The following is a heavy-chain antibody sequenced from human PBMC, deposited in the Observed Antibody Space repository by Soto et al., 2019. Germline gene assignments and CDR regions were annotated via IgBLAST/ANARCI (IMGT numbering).Heavy chain of an antibody. V-gene: IGHV4-59*01. J-gene: IGHJ4*02. D-gene: IGHD3-22*01. CDR2: IYYSGST. CDR3: ASSPDYYDSSGYYPFYFDY. Sequence: PSETLSLTCTVSGGSISSYYWSWIRQPPGKGLEWIGYIYYSGSTNYNPSLKSRVTISVDTSKNQFSLKLSSVTAADTAVYYCASSPDYYDSSGYYPFYFDYWGQGTLVTVSS. CDR1: GGSISSYY.